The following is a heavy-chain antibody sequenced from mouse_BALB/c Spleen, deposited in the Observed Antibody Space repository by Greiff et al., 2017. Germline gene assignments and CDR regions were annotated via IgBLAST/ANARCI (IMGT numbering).Heavy chain of an antibody. D-gene: IGHD2-2*01. Sequence: DVKLQESGPGLVKPSQSLSLTCSVTGYSITSGYYWNWIRQFPGNKLEWMGYISYDGSNNYNPSLKNRISITRDTSKNQFFLKLNSVTTEDTATYYCAVTDYYAMDYWGQGTSVTVSS. CDR3: AVTDYYAMDY. J-gene: IGHJ4*01. CDR2: ISYDGSN. CDR1: GYSITSGYY. V-gene: IGHV3-6*02.